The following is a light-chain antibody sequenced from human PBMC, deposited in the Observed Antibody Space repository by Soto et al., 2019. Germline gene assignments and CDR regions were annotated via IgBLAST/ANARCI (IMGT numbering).Light chain of an antibody. CDR3: AAWDYSLNGRV. J-gene: IGLJ1*01. Sequence: QSVLTQPPSASGTPGQRVTISCSGSSSNIGSNTVNWYQQLPGTAPNLLIFTNNQRPSGVPDRFSGSKSGTSASLAISGLQSEDEADYYCAAWDYSLNGRVFGTGTKLTVL. CDR2: TNN. V-gene: IGLV1-44*01. CDR1: SSNIGSNT.